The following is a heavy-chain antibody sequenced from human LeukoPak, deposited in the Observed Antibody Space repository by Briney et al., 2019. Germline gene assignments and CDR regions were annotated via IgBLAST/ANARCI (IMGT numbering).Heavy chain of an antibody. J-gene: IGHJ6*03. CDR2: INPNSGGT. CDR3: ARGHLYYYYMDV. CDR1: GYTFTGYY. V-gene: IGHV1-2*02. Sequence: ASVKVSCKASGYTFTGYYMHWVRQAPGQGLEWMGWINPNSGGTNYAQKFQGRVTMTGDTSISTAYMELSRLRSDDTAVYYCARGHLYYYYMDVWGKGTTVTISS.